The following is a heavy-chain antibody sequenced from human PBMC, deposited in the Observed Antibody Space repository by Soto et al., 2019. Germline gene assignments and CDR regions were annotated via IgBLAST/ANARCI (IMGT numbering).Heavy chain of an antibody. CDR3: ARDRGIGGYFDY. J-gene: IGHJ4*02. V-gene: IGHV4-61*01. Sequence: SETLSLTCTVSGGSVSSGSYFWSWIRQPPGKGLEWIGYIYYSGSTNYNPSLKSRVTISVDTSKKQFSLKLSSVTAEDTAVYYSARDRGIGGYFDYWGKGTLVTVS. CDR1: GGSVSSGSYF. D-gene: IGHD2-15*01. CDR2: IYYSGST.